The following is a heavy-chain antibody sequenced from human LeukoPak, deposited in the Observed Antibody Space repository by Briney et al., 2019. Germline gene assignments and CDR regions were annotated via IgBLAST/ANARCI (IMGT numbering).Heavy chain of an antibody. J-gene: IGHJ3*02. CDR1: GGSISSGGYS. CDR3: ARTYYYDSRFYSRDREDDAFDI. CDR2: IYHSGST. Sequence: SQTLSLTCAVSGGSISSGGYSWSWIRQPPGKGLEWIGYIYHSGSTYYNPSLKSRVTISVDRSKNQFSLKLSSVTAADTAVYYCARTYYYDSRFYSRDREDDAFDIWGQGTMVTVSS. D-gene: IGHD3-22*01. V-gene: IGHV4-30-2*01.